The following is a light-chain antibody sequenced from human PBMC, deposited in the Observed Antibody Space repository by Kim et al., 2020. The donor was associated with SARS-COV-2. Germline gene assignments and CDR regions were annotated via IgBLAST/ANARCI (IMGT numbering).Light chain of an antibody. CDR3: LTWDSSSAI. J-gene: IGLJ2*01. CDR1: KLGDKY. CDR2: QDD. V-gene: IGLV3-1*01. Sequence: SYELTQPPSVSVSPGQTASITCSGDKLGDKYACWYQQKPGQSPVLVIYQDDKRPSGIPVRFSGSNSGNTATLAISATQAMDEAVYFCLTWDSSSAIFGEGTRLTVL.